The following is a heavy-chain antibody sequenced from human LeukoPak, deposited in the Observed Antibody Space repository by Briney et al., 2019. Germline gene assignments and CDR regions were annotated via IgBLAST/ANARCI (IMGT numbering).Heavy chain of an antibody. CDR3: ARGELLVDY. CDR1: GYPFTDQF. V-gene: IGHV1-2*02. CDR2: INPNSGET. Sequence: GASVKVSCKASGYPFTDQFINWVRQAPGRGLEWIGWINPNSGETNYEQRFQGRVTMTRDTSISTAYMDLTRLASDDTDVYYCARGELLVDYWGQGPLVPVSS. D-gene: IGHD3-10*01. J-gene: IGHJ4*02.